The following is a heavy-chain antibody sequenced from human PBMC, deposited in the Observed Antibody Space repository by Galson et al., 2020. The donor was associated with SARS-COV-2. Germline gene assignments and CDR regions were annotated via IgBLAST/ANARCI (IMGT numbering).Heavy chain of an antibody. J-gene: IGHJ4*02. V-gene: IGHV1-2*02. CDR1: GYTFTGYY. D-gene: IGHD3-10*01. CDR2: INPNSGGT. CDR3: ARDFLWNGSGSYYNVGY. Sequence: ASVKVSCKASGYTFTGYYMHWVRQAPGQGLEWMGWINPNSGGTNYAQKFQGRVTMTRDTSISTAYMELSRLRSDDTAVYYCARDFLWNGSGSYYNVGYWGQGTLVTVSS.